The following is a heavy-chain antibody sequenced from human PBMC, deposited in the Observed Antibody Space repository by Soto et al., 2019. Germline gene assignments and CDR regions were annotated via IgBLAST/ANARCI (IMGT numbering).Heavy chain of an antibody. CDR1: GGSISSGDYY. CDR2: IYYSGST. J-gene: IGHJ4*02. CDR3: ATGPASHYYYASRGYAPLITY. D-gene: IGHD3-22*01. V-gene: IGHV4-30-4*01. Sequence: SETLSLTCTVSGGSISSGDYYWSWIRQPPGKGLEWIGYIYYSGSTYYNPSLKSRVTISVDTSKNQFSLKLSSVTAADTAVYYCATGPASHYYYASRGYAPLITYWGQGTPVTFSS.